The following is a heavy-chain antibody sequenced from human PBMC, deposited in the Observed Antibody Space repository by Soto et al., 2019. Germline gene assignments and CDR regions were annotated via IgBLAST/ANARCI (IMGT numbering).Heavy chain of an antibody. CDR1: GFTFSNAW. J-gene: IGHJ4*02. CDR2: IKSKTDGGTT. Sequence: EVQLVESGGGLVKPGGSLRLSCAASGFTFSNAWMSWVRQAPGKGLEWVGRIKSKTDGGTTDYAAPVKGRFTISRDDSKNTLYLQMNSLKTEDTAVYYCTTARGATDYYFDYWGQGTLVTVSS. V-gene: IGHV3-15*01. D-gene: IGHD1-26*01. CDR3: TTARGATDYYFDY.